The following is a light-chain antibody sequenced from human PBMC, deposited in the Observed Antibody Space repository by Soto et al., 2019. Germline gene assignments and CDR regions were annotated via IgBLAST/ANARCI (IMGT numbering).Light chain of an antibody. CDR1: QDIAIY. Sequence: IQLTHSPSSLSASVGGRVTITCRASQDIAIYLAWYQQKPGEAPKLLIYAASTLHGGVPSRFSGSGSGTEFTLTISSLQPDDFATYYCQQYSSYWTFGQGTKVDIK. J-gene: IGKJ1*01. CDR3: QQYSSYWT. V-gene: IGKV1-9*01. CDR2: AAS.